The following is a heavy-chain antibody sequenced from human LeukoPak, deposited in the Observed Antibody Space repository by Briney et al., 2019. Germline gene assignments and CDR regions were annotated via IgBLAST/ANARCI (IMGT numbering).Heavy chain of an antibody. J-gene: IGHJ4*02. Sequence: SETLSLTCTVSGGSISSYYWIWIRQPPGKGLEWIGFIYYNGNANYNPSLKSRVTISEDSSKSQSSLKLTSVTAADTAVYYCARGVAGSGSTPKYWGQGTLVTVSS. V-gene: IGHV4-59*01. D-gene: IGHD1-26*01. CDR1: GGSISSYY. CDR2: IYYNGNA. CDR3: ARGVAGSGSTPKY.